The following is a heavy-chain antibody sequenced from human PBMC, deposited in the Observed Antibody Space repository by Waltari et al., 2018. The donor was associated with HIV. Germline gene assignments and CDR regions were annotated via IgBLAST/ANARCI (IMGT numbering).Heavy chain of an antibody. CDR1: GGSISSSSYY. J-gene: IGHJ4*02. CDR2: IYYRGST. CDR3: ASRGYSGYDPIDY. V-gene: IGHV4-39*01. D-gene: IGHD5-12*01. Sequence: QLQLQESGPGLVKPSETLSLTCTVSGGSISSSSYYWGWIRQPPGKGLEWIGSIYYRGSTYYNPSLKSRVTISVDTSKNQFSLKLSSVTAADTAVYYCASRGYSGYDPIDYWGQGTLVTVSS.